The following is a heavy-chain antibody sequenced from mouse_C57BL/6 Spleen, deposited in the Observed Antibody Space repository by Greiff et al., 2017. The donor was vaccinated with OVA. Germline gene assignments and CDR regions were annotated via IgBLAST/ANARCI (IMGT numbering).Heavy chain of an antibody. J-gene: IGHJ4*01. CDR2: ISDGGSYT. CDR1: GFTFSSYA. V-gene: IGHV5-4*03. CDR3: ARRHEGYAMDD. Sequence: EVLLVESGGGLVKPGGSLKLSCAASGFTFSSYAMSWVRQTPEKRLEWVATISDGGSYTYYPDNVQGRFTISRDNAKNNLYLQMSHLKAEDTAMYYCARRHEGYAMDDWSQGTSVTVSS.